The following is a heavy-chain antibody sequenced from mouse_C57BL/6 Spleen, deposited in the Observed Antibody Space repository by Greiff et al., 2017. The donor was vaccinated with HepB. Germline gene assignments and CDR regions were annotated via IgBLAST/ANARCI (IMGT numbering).Heavy chain of an antibody. CDR3: ARDYGSSYSYFDV. D-gene: IGHD1-1*01. V-gene: IGHV1-69*01. CDR1: GYTFTSYW. J-gene: IGHJ1*03. CDR2: IDPSDSYT. Sequence: QVQLQQPGAELVMPGASVKLSCKASGYTFTSYWMHWVKQRPGQGLEWIGEIDPSDSYTNYNQQFKGKSTLTVDKSSSTAYMQLSSLTSEDSAVYYCARDYGSSYSYFDVWGTGTTVTVSS.